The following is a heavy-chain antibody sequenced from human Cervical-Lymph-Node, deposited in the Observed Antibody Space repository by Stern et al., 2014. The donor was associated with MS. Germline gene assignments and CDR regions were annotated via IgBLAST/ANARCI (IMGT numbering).Heavy chain of an antibody. CDR2: IYWDDDK. J-gene: IGHJ4*02. Sequence: QITLKESGPTLVKPTQTLTLTCTFSGFSLNTPGMGVGWIRPPPGKALEWLALIYWDDDKHYSPSQKSRLTITKDTFKDQVVLTLTNVDPVDTATYYCVHSLIRLGQRSSPPIDSWGQGTLVTVSS. CDR1: GFSLNTPGMG. D-gene: IGHD3-16*01. CDR3: VHSLIRLGQRSSPPIDS. V-gene: IGHV2-5*02.